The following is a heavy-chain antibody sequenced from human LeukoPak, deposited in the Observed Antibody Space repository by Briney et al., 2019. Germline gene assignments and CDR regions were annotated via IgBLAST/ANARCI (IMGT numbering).Heavy chain of an antibody. J-gene: IGHJ4*02. CDR3: AMQGTEYSSGWPFDY. CDR1: GGSISSSSYY. CDR2: IYYSGST. D-gene: IGHD6-19*01. Sequence: SETLSLTXTVSGGSISSSSYYWGWIRQPPGKGLEWIGSIYYSGSTYYNPSLKSRVTISVDTSKNQFSLKLSSVTAADTAVYYCAMQGTEYSSGWPFDYWGQGTLVTVSS. V-gene: IGHV4-39*01.